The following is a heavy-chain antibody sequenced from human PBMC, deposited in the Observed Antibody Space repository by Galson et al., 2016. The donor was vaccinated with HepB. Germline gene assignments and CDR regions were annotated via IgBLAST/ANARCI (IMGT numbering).Heavy chain of an antibody. J-gene: IGHJ4*02. CDR1: GFTFITYG. CDR2: IWSDGSNK. V-gene: IGHV3-33*01. D-gene: IGHD3-22*01. Sequence: SLRLPCAASGFTFITYGMHWVRKAPGKGLEGVAVIWSDGSNKYYADSVKGRFTIYSDNSKKALYLQVNSLGAEDPALYYCAIGGYYYDSGDSPFDYWGQGTLITVSS. CDR3: AIGGYYYDSGDSPFDY.